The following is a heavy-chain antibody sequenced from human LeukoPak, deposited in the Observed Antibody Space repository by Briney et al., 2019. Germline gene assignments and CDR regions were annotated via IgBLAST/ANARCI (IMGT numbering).Heavy chain of an antibody. CDR3: ARDSSTIFGVVTQGLDY. V-gene: IGHV3-48*01. Sequence: PGGSLRLSCAASGFTFGSYSMTWVRQAPGKGLEWVSYISSSSSTIYYADSVKGRFTISRDNAKNSLYLQMNSLRAEDTAVYYCARDSSTIFGVVTQGLDYWGQGTLVTVSS. CDR1: GFTFGSYS. J-gene: IGHJ4*02. CDR2: ISSSSSTI. D-gene: IGHD3-3*01.